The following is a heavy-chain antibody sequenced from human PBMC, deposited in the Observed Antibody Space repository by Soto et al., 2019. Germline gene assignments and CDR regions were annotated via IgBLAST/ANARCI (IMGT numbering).Heavy chain of an antibody. J-gene: IGHJ6*02. CDR1: DDFISSYY. V-gene: IGHV4-4*07. Sequence: QVQLQESGPRLVKPSETLSLTCTVSDDFISSYYWNWIRQPAGKGLEWIGRVSTSGATNYNPSLESRVTMSVDTSIGTAYMGLRGLTSDDTAEYYCAKGGAIVAAGTRVYLYNAMDVWGQGTTVTVSS. D-gene: IGHD1-26*01. CDR2: VSTSGAT. CDR3: AKGGAIVAAGTRVYLYNAMDV.